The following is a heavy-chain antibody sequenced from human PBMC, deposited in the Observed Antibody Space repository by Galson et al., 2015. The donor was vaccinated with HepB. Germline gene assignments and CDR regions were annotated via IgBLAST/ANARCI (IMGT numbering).Heavy chain of an antibody. CDR1: GYSFRNYW. D-gene: IGHD2-2*01. V-gene: IGHV5-51*01. Sequence: QSGAEVKKPGESLKISCKASGYSFRNYWIGWVRQMPGKGLECMGIIYPGDSETRYSPSFQGQVTLSADKSTNTAYLRWSSLKASDTAMYYCARLGHEGYHYYGMDVWGQGTTATVSS. J-gene: IGHJ6*02. CDR2: IYPGDSET. CDR3: ARLGHEGYHYYGMDV.